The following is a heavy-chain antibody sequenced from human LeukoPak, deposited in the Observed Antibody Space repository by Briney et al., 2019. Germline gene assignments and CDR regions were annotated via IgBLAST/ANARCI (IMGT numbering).Heavy chain of an antibody. CDR1: GFTFSTYW. CDR3: ARQQLVHIDS. CDR2: INSDGTST. V-gene: IGHV3-74*03. D-gene: IGHD6-13*01. Sequence: GGSLRLSCAASGFTFSTYWMHWVRQVPGKGLVWVSRINSDGTSTTYADSVRGRFTISRDNAKNTLYLQMNSLRAEDTAVYYCARQQLVHIDSWGQGTLVTVSS. J-gene: IGHJ4*02.